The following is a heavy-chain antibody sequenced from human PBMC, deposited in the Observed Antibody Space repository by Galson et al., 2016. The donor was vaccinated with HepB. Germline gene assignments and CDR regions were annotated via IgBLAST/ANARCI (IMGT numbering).Heavy chain of an antibody. Sequence: SLRLSCAASGFTFSSYFMTWVRQAPGKGLQWVANIEKDGSEKNYVDSVKGRFTISRDNSKNTLYLQMNSLRAEDTAVYYCARDNAWFGERKFYYYYGLDVWGQGTTVTVSS. V-gene: IGHV3-7*01. CDR3: ARDNAWFGERKFYYYYGLDV. CDR2: IEKDGSEK. J-gene: IGHJ6*02. D-gene: IGHD3-10*01. CDR1: GFTFSSYF.